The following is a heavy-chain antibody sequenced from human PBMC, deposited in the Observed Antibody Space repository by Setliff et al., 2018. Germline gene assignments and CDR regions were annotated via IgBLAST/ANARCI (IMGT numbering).Heavy chain of an antibody. CDR1: GFTFSDYS. Sequence: GGSLRLSCAASGFTFSDYSMNWVRQAPGKGLEWVSDISSSSSTIYYADSVKGRFTISRDNAQNSLYLQMNSLRAEDTAVYYCARTDGTNLGYFDNWGQGTLVTVSS. CDR2: ISSSSSTI. CDR3: ARTDGTNLGYFDN. J-gene: IGHJ4*02. V-gene: IGHV3-48*01. D-gene: IGHD2-8*01.